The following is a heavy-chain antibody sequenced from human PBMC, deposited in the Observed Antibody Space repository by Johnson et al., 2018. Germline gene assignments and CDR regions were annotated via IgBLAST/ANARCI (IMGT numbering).Heavy chain of an antibody. CDR3: ARIPGAYCGGDCSDDAFDI. V-gene: IGHV1-8*01. CDR2: MNPNSGNT. Sequence: QVQLVQSGAEVKKPGASVKVSCKASGYTFTSYDINWVRQATGQGLEWMGWMNPNSGNTGYAQKFQGRVTLTRNTSLSTAYMELSSLRSEDTAVYYCARIPGAYCGGDCSDDAFDIWGQGTMVTVSS. CDR1: GYTFTSYD. J-gene: IGHJ3*02. D-gene: IGHD2-21*02.